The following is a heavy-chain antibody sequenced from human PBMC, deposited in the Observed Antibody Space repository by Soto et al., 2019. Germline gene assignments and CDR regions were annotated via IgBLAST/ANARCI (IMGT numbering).Heavy chain of an antibody. CDR3: ARGQVVAAQH. J-gene: IGHJ4*02. CDR2: IYHSGST. CDR1: GGSISRGGYS. D-gene: IGHD2-15*01. V-gene: IGHV4-30-2*01. Sequence: SGTLSLTCAVSGGSISRGGYSWSWIRQPPGKGLEWIGYIYHSGSTYYNPSLKSRVTISVDRSKNQFSLKLSSVTAADTAVYYCARGQVVAAQHWGQGTLVTVSS.